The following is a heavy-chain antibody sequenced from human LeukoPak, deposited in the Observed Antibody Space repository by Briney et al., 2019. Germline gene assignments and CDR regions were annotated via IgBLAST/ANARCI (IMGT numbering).Heavy chain of an antibody. Sequence: RSSETLSLTCTVSGGSMSGQFWSWFRQPPGKGLEWIGYVHSSGSTNYNPSLKSRVTISVDTSKNQFSLKLSSVTAADTAQYYCARHASVSPWYFDLRGRGTLVTVSS. D-gene: IGHD3-10*01. CDR1: GGSMSGQF. CDR2: VHSSGST. CDR3: ARHASVSPWYFDL. J-gene: IGHJ2*01. V-gene: IGHV4-59*08.